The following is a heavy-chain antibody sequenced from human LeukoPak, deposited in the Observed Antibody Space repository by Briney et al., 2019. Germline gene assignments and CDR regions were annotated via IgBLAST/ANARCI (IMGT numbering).Heavy chain of an antibody. Sequence: GRSLRLSCAASGFTFSSYAMHWVRQAPGKGLEWVAVISYDGSNKYYADSVKGRFTISRDNSKNTLYLQMNSLRAEDTAVYYCARGGLDRSFDYWGQGTLVTVSP. CDR1: GFTFSSYA. J-gene: IGHJ4*02. D-gene: IGHD2-2*03. V-gene: IGHV3-30-3*01. CDR3: ARGGLDRSFDY. CDR2: ISYDGSNK.